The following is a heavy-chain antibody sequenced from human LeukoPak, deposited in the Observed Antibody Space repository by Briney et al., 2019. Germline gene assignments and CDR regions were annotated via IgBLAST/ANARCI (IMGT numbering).Heavy chain of an antibody. J-gene: IGHJ4*02. V-gene: IGHV4-31*03. Sequence: SETLSLTCTVSGGSFSSGGYYWSWIRQHPGKGLEWIGYISYSGSTHYNPSLKSRVTISVDTSKNQFSLKLSSVTAADTAVYYCVRDSGSYYFDYWGQGTLVTVSS. CDR3: VRDSGSYYFDY. CDR2: ISYSGST. D-gene: IGHD1-26*01. CDR1: GGSFSSGGYY.